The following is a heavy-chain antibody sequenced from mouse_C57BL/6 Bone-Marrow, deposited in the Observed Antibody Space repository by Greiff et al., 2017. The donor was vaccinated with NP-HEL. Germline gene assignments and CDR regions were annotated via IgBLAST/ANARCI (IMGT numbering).Heavy chain of an antibody. CDR2: IDPETGGT. J-gene: IGHJ4*01. CDR3: TREPVYAMDY. CDR1: GYTFTDYE. V-gene: IGHV1-15*01. Sequence: VQGVESGAELVRPGASVTLSCKASGYTFTDYEMHWVKQTPVHGLEWIGAIDPETGGTAYNQKFKGKAILTADKSSSTAYMELRSLTSEDSAVYYCTREPVYAMDYWGQGTSVTVSS.